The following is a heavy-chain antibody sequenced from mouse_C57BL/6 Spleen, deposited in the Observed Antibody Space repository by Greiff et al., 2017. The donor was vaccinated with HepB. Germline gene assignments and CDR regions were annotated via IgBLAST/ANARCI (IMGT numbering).Heavy chain of an antibody. Sequence: VQLQQSGAELARPGASVKLSCKASGYTFTSYGISWVKQSTGQGLEWIGEIYPRSGNTYYNEKFKGKATLTADKSTSTAYMELRSLTSEDSAVYFCASLLNWDEGAMDYWGQGTSVTVSS. V-gene: IGHV1-81*01. CDR2: IYPRSGNT. CDR3: ASLLNWDEGAMDY. CDR1: GYTFTSYG. J-gene: IGHJ4*01. D-gene: IGHD4-1*02.